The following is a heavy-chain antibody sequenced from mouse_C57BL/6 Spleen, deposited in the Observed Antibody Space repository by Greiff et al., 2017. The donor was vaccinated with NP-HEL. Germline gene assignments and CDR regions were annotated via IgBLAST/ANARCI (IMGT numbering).Heavy chain of an antibody. CDR2: IYPGSGST. V-gene: IGHV1-55*01. J-gene: IGHJ1*03. CDR3: AKGSLWYFDV. Sequence: QVQLKQPGAELVKPGASVKMSCKASGYTFTSYWITWVKQRPGQGLEWIGDIYPGSGSTNYNEKFKSKATLTVDTSSSTAYMQLSSLTSEDSAVYYCAKGSLWYFDVWGTGTTVTVSS. CDR1: GYTFTSYW.